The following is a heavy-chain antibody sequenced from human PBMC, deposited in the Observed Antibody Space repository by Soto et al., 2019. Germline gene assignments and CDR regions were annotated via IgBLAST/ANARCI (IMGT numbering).Heavy chain of an antibody. D-gene: IGHD6-13*01. CDR3: ARVQQAVEVNYCDY. V-gene: IGHV1-3*01. J-gene: IGHJ4*02. Sequence: QVQLVQSGAEVKKPGASVKISCKASGYTFTSHAMHWVRQAPGQRLEWMGWINPGNGQTEYSQKFQGSVTITTDTSAITAYMELSTLTSEDTAVYFCARVQQAVEVNYCDYWGQGTLVTVSA. CDR1: GYTFTSHA. CDR2: INPGNGQT.